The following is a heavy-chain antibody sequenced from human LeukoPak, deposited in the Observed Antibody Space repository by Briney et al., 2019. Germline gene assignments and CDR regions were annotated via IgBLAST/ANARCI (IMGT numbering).Heavy chain of an antibody. D-gene: IGHD2-15*01. CDR1: GFTFSDYW. V-gene: IGHV3-7*01. Sequence: GGSLRLSCSASGFTFSDYWMTWVRQAPGKGLEWVANIKRDGSEKYYVDSLKGRFAISRDNAKNSLYLQMNSLRVEDTAVYYCVRALVAAATPGAWFDSWGQGTLVTVSP. CDR3: VRALVAAATPGAWFDS. J-gene: IGHJ5*01. CDR2: IKRDGSEK.